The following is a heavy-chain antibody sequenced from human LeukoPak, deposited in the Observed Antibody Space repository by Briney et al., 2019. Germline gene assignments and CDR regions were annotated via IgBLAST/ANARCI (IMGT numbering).Heavy chain of an antibody. CDR2: INTNTGNP. CDR3: ARDLGYYDSSGFDAFDI. V-gene: IGHV7-4-1*02. Sequence: ASVKVSCKASGYTFTSYAMNWVRQAPGQGLEWMGWINTNTGNPTYAQGFTGRFVFSLDTSVSTAYLQISSLKAEDTAVYYCARDLGYYDSSGFDAFDIWGQGTMVTVSS. D-gene: IGHD3-22*01. CDR1: GYTFTSYA. J-gene: IGHJ3*02.